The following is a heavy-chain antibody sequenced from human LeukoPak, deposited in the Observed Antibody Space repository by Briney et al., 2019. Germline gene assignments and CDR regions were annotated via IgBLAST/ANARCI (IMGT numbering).Heavy chain of an antibody. Sequence: ASVKVSCKASGGTFSSYAISWVRQAPGQGLEWMGGIIPIFGTANYAQKFQGRVTITTDESTSTAYMELSSLRSEDTAVYYCAREGWGLRRGIDYWGQGTLVTVSS. D-gene: IGHD3-16*01. J-gene: IGHJ4*02. CDR3: AREGWGLRRGIDY. CDR2: IIPIFGTA. CDR1: GGTFSSYA. V-gene: IGHV1-69*05.